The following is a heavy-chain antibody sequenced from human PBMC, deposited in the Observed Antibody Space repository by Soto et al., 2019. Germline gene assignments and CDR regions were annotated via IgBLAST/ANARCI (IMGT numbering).Heavy chain of an antibody. V-gene: IGHV3-23*01. CDR1: GFTFSSYA. CDR3: ASQAQYYYDSSGYYGYLQH. Sequence: GGSLRLSCAASGFTFSSYAMSWVRQAPGKGLEWVSAISGSGGSTYYADSVKGRFTISRDNSKNTLYLQMNSLRAEDTAVYYCASQAQYYYDSSGYYGYLQHWGQGTLVTVYS. CDR2: ISGSGGST. D-gene: IGHD3-22*01. J-gene: IGHJ1*01.